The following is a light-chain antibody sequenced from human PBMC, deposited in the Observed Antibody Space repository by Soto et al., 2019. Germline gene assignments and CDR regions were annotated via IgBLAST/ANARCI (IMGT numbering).Light chain of an antibody. Sequence: IQLTQSPSSLSASVGDRVTITCRASPAIASFVAWYQQKPGTAPKLLIYDAATLQSGVPSRFSGSRSGTEYTLTIGSLQPEDFATYYCQQLNGSPWTFGQGTKVEI. CDR3: QQLNGSPWT. V-gene: IGKV1-9*01. CDR1: PAIASF. J-gene: IGKJ1*01. CDR2: DAA.